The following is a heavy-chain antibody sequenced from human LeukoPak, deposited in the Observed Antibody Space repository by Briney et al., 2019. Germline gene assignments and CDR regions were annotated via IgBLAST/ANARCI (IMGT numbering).Heavy chain of an antibody. CDR1: GFTVSTNY. CDR3: ARRVWGSNRYTDC. CDR2: IYTGGNT. D-gene: IGHD3-16*02. J-gene: IGHJ4*02. V-gene: IGHV3-53*01. Sequence: AGGSLRLSCAASGFTVSTNYMSWVRQAPGKGLEWVSIIYTGGNTYYADSVKGRFTISRDNSKNTLYLLMNSLRAEDTAVYYCARRVWGSNRYTDCWGQGTLVTVSS.